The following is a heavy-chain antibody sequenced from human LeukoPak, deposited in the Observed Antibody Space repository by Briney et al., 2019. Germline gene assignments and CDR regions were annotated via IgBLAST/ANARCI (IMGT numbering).Heavy chain of an antibody. V-gene: IGHV3-21*01. Sequence: KSGGSLRLSCAASGFTFSSYSMNWVRQTPGKGLEWVSSIVSSPSTYIYYADSVKGRFTISRDNAKNSLYLQMNSLRAEDTAVYYCATREHAALNYWGQGTLVTVSS. CDR3: ATREHAALNY. CDR1: GFTFSSYS. CDR2: IVSSPSTYI. D-gene: IGHD2-15*01. J-gene: IGHJ4*02.